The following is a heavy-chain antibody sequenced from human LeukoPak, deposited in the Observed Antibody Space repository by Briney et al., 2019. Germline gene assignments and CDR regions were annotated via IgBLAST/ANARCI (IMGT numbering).Heavy chain of an antibody. CDR1: GGTLSNYA. J-gene: IGHJ4*02. CDR2: IIPIFGTA. V-gene: IGHV1-69*06. Sequence: SVKVSCKASGGTLSNYAISWVRQAPGQGLEWMGGIIPIFGTANYAQKFRGRVTITADKSTRTAYMELSSLRSEDTAVYYCARDKDSRDPPHFDYWGQGTLVTVSP. CDR3: ARDKDSRDPPHFDY.